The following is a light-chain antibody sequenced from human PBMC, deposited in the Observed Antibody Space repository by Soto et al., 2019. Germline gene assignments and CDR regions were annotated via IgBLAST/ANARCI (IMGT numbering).Light chain of an antibody. CDR2: AAS. V-gene: IGKV1-6*01. CDR3: LQDYNYPLT. Sequence: AIQMTQSPSSLSASVGDRVTLTCRASQDIGNQLGWYQQKPGRAPHLLIFAASSLQSGFPSRFSGSGSGTHFTLTISSLQPEDFATYYCLQDYNYPLTFGQGTKVDIK. J-gene: IGKJ1*01. CDR1: QDIGNQ.